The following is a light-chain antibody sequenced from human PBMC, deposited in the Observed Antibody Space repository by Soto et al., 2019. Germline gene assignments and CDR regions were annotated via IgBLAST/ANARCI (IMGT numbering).Light chain of an antibody. J-gene: IGLJ2*01. V-gene: IGLV3-1*01. CDR3: QAWDSSAHRG. CDR2: QDS. CDR1: KLGDKY. Sequence: SYELTQPPSVSVSPGQTASITCSGDKLGDKYACWYQQKPGQSPVLVIYQDSKRPSGIPERFSGSNSGNTATLTISGTQAMDEADYYCQAWDSSAHRGFGGGTKLTVL.